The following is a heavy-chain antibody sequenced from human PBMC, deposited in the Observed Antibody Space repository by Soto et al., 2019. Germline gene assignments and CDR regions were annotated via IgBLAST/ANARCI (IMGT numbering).Heavy chain of an antibody. CDR1: GYTFTVYY. Sequence: QVQLVQSGAEVKKPGASVKVSCKASGYTFTVYYMHWVRQAPGQGLEWMGWINPNSGGTNYAQKLQGWVTMTRDTSISTAYMELSRLRSDDTAVYYCARGTPDYGDYVLGYWGQGTLVTVSS. CDR3: ARGTPDYGDYVLGY. CDR2: INPNSGGT. J-gene: IGHJ4*02. V-gene: IGHV1-2*04. D-gene: IGHD4-17*01.